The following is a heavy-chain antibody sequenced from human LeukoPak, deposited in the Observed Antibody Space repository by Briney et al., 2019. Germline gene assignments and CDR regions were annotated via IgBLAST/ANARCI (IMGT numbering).Heavy chain of an antibody. CDR3: ARDASLRYFDWFYNWFDP. D-gene: IGHD3-9*01. J-gene: IGHJ5*02. CDR1: GGSFSGYY. CDR2: INHSGST. V-gene: IGHV4-34*01. Sequence: SETLSLTCAVYGGSFSGYYWSWIRQPPGKGLEWIGEINHSGSTNYNPSLKSRVTISVDTSKNQFSLKLSSVTAADTAVYYCARDASLRYFDWFYNWFDPWGQGTLVTVSS.